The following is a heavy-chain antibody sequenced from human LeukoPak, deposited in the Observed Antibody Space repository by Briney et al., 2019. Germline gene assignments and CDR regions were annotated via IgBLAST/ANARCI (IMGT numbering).Heavy chain of an antibody. CDR1: GGSISSYY. J-gene: IGHJ5*02. D-gene: IGHD3-10*01. CDR3: ARGAYFYGSGINWFDP. CDR2: IYTSGST. V-gene: IGHV4-4*07. Sequence: SETLSLTCNVSGGSISSYYWSWIRQPAGKGLEWIWRIYTSGSTNYNPSLKSRVTMSVDTSKHQFSLKLSSVTAADTAVYYCARGAYFYGSGINWFDPWGQGTLVTVSS.